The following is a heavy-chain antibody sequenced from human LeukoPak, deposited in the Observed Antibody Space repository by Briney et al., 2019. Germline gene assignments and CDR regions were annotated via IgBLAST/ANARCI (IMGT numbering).Heavy chain of an antibody. J-gene: IGHJ4*02. D-gene: IGHD3-22*01. V-gene: IGHV1-2*02. CDR1: GYTFTGYY. Sequence: ASVTVSCKASGYTFTGYYMHWVRQAPGQGLEWMGWINPNSGGTNYAQKFQGRVTMTRDTSISTAYMELSRLRSDDTAVYYCARAYYYDSSGLPCDYWGQGTLVTVSS. CDR2: INPNSGGT. CDR3: ARAYYYDSSGLPCDY.